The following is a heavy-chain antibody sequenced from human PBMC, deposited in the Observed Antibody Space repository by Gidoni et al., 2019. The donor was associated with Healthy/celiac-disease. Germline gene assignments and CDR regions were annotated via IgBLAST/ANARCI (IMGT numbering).Heavy chain of an antibody. CDR3: ATVSPLMNTPGGLFDY. V-gene: IGHV1-24*01. Sequence: QVQLVQSGAEVKKPGASVQVSCKVSGYTLTELSMHWVRQAPGKGFEWMGVFDPEDGETIYAQKFQGRVTMTEDISTDTAYMELSSLRSEDTAVYYCATVSPLMNTPGGLFDYWGQGTLVTVSS. D-gene: IGHD2-15*01. CDR1: GYTLTELS. CDR2: FDPEDGET. J-gene: IGHJ4*02.